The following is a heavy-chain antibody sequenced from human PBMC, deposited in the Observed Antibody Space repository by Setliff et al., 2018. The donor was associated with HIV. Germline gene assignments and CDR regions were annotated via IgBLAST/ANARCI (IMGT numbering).Heavy chain of an antibody. Sequence: PSETLSLTCAVYGGSFSAYHWSWIRQTPGKGLEWLGEINHSGSTAYNLALESRVSMSIDTSKNQFSLKLTSVTAADTAVYFCARGRGPMGGDAFDVWGQGTMVTVSS. CDR3: ARGRGPMGGDAFDV. J-gene: IGHJ3*01. V-gene: IGHV4-34*01. CDR1: GGSFSAYH. D-gene: IGHD3-10*01. CDR2: INHSGST.